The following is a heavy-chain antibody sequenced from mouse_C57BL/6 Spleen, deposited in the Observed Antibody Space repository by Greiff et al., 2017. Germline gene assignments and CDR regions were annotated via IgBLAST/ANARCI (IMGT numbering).Heavy chain of an antibody. J-gene: IGHJ2*01. Sequence: QVQLQQPGAELVKPGASVQLSCKASGYTFTRYWMHWVKQRPGQGLEWIGMIHPNSGSTNYNEKFKSKATLTVDKSSSTAYMQLSSLTSEDSAVYYCARVATFYFDYWGQGTTLTVSS. D-gene: IGHD1-2*01. CDR1: GYTFTRYW. CDR2: IHPNSGST. V-gene: IGHV1-64*01. CDR3: ARVATFYFDY.